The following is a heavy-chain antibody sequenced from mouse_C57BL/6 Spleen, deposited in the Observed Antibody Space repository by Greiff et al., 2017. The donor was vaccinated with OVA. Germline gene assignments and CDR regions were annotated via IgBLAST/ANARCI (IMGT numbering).Heavy chain of an antibody. V-gene: IGHV1-42*01. Sequence: EVKLVESGPELVKPGASVKISCKASGYSFTGYYMNWVKQSPEKSLEWIGEINPSTGGTTYNQKFKAKATLTVDKSSSTAYMQLKSLTSEDSAVYYCARGGYRPHYYAMDYWGQGTSVTVSS. CDR3: ARGGYRPHYYAMDY. J-gene: IGHJ4*01. CDR2: INPSTGGT. CDR1: GYSFTGYY. D-gene: IGHD2-2*01.